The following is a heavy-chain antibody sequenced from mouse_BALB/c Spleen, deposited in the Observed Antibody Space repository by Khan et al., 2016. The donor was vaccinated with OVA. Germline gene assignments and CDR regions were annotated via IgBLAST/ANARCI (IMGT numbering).Heavy chain of an antibody. CDR2: INPRSGYT. Sequence: QVQLQQSAAELARPGASVKMSCKTSGYTFTSNTMHWVKQRPGQGLDWIGYINPRSGYTEYNQKCKDKTTLTADKSSSTAYMQLSSLTSEDSAVYDCARRRGGYYFDYWGQGTTLTVAS. CDR1: GYTFTSNT. V-gene: IGHV1-4*02. CDR3: ARRRGGYYFDY. J-gene: IGHJ2*01.